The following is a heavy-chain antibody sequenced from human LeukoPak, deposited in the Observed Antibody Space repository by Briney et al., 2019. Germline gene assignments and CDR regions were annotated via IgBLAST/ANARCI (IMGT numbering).Heavy chain of an antibody. CDR2: IKQDGTEK. D-gene: IGHD3-22*01. CDR3: AKGSYYDSSGSFYFDY. CDR1: GFTFSTYW. Sequence: GGSLRLSCAASGFTFSTYWMSWVRQAPGKGLEWVAVIKQDGTEKYYVDSVKGRFTISRDNAKNSLYLQVNSLTAEDTATYYCAKGSYYDSSGSFYFDYWGQGTLVTVSS. J-gene: IGHJ4*02. V-gene: IGHV3-7*03.